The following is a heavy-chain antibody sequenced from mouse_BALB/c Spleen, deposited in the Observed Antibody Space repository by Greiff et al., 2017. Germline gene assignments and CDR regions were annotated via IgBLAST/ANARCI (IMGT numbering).Heavy chain of an antibody. CDR1: GFTFTDYY. V-gene: IGHV7-3*02. J-gene: IGHJ2*01. D-gene: IGHD4-1*02. CDR2: IRNKANGYTT. Sequence: EVQLVESGGGLVQPGGSLRLSCATSGFTFTDYYMSWVRQPPGKALEWLGFIRNKANGYTTEYSASVKGRFTISRDNSQSILYLQMNTLRAEDSATYYCARDNWDPYYFDYWGQGTTLTVSS. CDR3: ARDNWDPYYFDY.